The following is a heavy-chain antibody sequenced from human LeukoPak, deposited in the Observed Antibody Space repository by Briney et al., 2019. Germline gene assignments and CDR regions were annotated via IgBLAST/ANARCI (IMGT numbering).Heavy chain of an antibody. CDR3: ASSVVLDSFDI. CDR1: GFTFSSYA. Sequence: GGSLRLSCAASGFTFSSYAMSWVRQAPGKGLEWVSVIYSGVGTYYADSVKGRFTISRDNSKSTLYLQMNSLSPEDTAVYYCASSVVLDSFDIWGQGTMVTVSS. CDR2: IYSGVGT. D-gene: IGHD2-15*01. J-gene: IGHJ3*02. V-gene: IGHV3-66*01.